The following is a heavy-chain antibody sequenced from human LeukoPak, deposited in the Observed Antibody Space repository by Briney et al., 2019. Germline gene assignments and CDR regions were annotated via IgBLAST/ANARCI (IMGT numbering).Heavy chain of an antibody. D-gene: IGHD7-27*01. CDR3: ARAPTGDFDY. Sequence: GGSLRLSCAASGFTFSGHAMSWVLQAPGKGLDWVSAISAGGSGTYYADSVKGRFTISRDNSKNTLYLQMNSLRSEDTAVYYCARAPTGDFDYWGQGTLVTVSS. V-gene: IGHV3-23*01. CDR1: GFTFSGHA. J-gene: IGHJ4*02. CDR2: ISAGGSGT.